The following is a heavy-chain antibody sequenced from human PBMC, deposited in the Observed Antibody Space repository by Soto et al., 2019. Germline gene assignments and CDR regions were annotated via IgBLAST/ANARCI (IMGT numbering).Heavy chain of an antibody. Sequence: QLQLQESGPGLVKPSETLSLTCTVSDGSISSSSYYWGWVRQPPGKGLEWIGSIYYSGSTYYNPSLKSRVIVSGDTSKNQFSLKLSSVTAADTAVYYCATTVTTILYFDYWGQGILVTVSS. J-gene: IGHJ4*02. CDR3: ATTVTTILYFDY. CDR2: IYYSGST. CDR1: DGSISSSSYY. V-gene: IGHV4-39*01. D-gene: IGHD4-17*01.